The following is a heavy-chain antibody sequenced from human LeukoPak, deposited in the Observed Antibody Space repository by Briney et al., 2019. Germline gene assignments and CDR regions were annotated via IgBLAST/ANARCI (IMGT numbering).Heavy chain of an antibody. V-gene: IGHV3-48*03. CDR1: GFTFSSYE. J-gene: IGHJ4*02. D-gene: IGHD4-17*01. Sequence: GGSLRLSCTASGFTFSSYEMNWVRQAPGKGLEWVSYISSSGSTIYYADSVKGRFTISRDNAKNSLYLQMNSLRAEDTAVYYCARTHDYGDYVFDYWGQGTLVTVSS. CDR2: ISSSGSTI. CDR3: ARTHDYGDYVFDY.